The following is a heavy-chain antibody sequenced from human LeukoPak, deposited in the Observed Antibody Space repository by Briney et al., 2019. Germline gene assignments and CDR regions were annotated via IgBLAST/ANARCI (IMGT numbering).Heavy chain of an antibody. J-gene: IGHJ4*02. CDR2: ITSGAAT. CDR3: AKGRDGSHYSSIDY. D-gene: IGHD1-26*01. V-gene: IGHV3-23*01. CDR1: GFTLSNYA. Sequence: GGSLRLSCAASGFTLSNYAMSWVRQAPGKGLEWVSSITSGAATYDADSVKARITFSRDRSKNTLSLQISSLRVDDTAVYYCAKGRDGSHYSSIDYWGRGTLVTVSS.